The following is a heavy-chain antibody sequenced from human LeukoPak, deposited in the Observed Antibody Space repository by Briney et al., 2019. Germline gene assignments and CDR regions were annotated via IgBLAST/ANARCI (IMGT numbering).Heavy chain of an antibody. CDR2: ISGSGGDT. CDR1: GFTFRSYA. Sequence: PGGSLRLSCAASGFTFRSYAIYWVRQAPGKGLEWVSGISGSGGDTYFADSVKDRFTISRDNSKNTVFLQMDRLRAEDTAVYYCAKTTAGYSSGRYPGWPVDYWGQGNPGHRLL. V-gene: IGHV3-23*01. J-gene: IGHJ4*02. D-gene: IGHD6-19*01. CDR3: AKTTAGYSSGRYPGWPVDY.